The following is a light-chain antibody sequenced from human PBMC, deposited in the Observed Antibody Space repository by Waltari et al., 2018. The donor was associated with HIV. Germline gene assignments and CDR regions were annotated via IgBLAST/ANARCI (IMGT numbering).Light chain of an antibody. CDR2: RNN. CDR1: SSNIGSNY. J-gene: IGLJ3*02. Sequence: QSVLTQPPSASGTPGQRVTISCSGSSSNIGSNYVYWYQQLPGTTPKLLIYRNNQPPSGVPDRFSGSKSGTSASLAISGLRSEDEADYYCAAWDASLSGNWVFGGGTKLTVL. CDR3: AAWDASLSGNWV. V-gene: IGLV1-47*01.